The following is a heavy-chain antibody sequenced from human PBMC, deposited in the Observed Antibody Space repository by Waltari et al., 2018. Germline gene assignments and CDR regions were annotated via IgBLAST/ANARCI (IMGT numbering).Heavy chain of an antibody. V-gene: IGHV4-34*01. CDR2: INHSGST. J-gene: IGHJ2*01. D-gene: IGHD6-19*01. Sequence: QVQLQQRGAGPLKPSETLSPPCAVHGGSFTGYSWSWIRQPPGKGLEWLGEINHSGSTGCDAAHKSRVTIAVDRFKRQFALHLNSVAAADAVVYYCVRVPGRWRVRWWCFDLWGRGARGTVS. CDR3: VRVPGRWRVRWWCFDL. CDR1: GGSFTGYS.